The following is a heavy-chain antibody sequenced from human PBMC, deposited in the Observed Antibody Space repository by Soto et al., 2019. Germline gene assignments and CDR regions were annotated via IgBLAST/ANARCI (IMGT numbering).Heavy chain of an antibody. CDR2: ISYDGSNK. J-gene: IGHJ4*02. V-gene: IGHV3-30*18. D-gene: IGHD3-9*01. Sequence: GGSLRLSCAASGFTFSSYGMHWVRQAPGKGLEWVAVISYDGSNKYYADSVKGRFTISRDNSKNTLYLQMNSLRAEDTAVYYCANRGPYYDILTGLTHWGQGTLVTVSS. CDR3: ANRGPYYDILTGLTH. CDR1: GFTFSSYG.